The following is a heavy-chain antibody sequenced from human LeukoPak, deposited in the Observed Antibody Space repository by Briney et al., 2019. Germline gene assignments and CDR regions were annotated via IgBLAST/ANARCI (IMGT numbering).Heavy chain of an antibody. CDR1: GFAFSRHG. D-gene: IGHD5-12*01. CDR3: ARVGRGGYDFEANPNDY. J-gene: IGHJ4*02. CDR2: IPYDGSNK. V-gene: IGHV3-30*02. Sequence: GGSLRLSCAASGFAFSRHGIHWVRQAPGKGLEWVAFIPYDGSNKFYTDSVKGRFTISRDNAKNSLYLQMNSLRAEDTAVYYCARVGRGGYDFEANPNDYWGQGTLVTVSS.